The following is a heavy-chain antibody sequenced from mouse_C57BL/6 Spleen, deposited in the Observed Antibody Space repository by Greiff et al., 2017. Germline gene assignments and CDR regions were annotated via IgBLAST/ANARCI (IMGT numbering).Heavy chain of an antibody. V-gene: IGHV1-9*01. Sequence: VKLVESGAELMKPGASVKLSCKATVYTFTGYWIAWVKQRPGHGLEWIGEILPGSGRTNYNEKFKGKATFTADTSSNTAYMQLSSLTTEDSAIYYCARLYYDYGGFADWGQGTLVTVSA. CDR1: VYTFTGYW. CDR2: ILPGSGRT. J-gene: IGHJ3*01. CDR3: ARLYYDYGGFAD. D-gene: IGHD2-4*01.